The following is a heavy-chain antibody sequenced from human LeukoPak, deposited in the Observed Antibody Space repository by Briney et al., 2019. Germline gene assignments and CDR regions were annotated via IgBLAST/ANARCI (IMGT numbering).Heavy chain of an antibody. J-gene: IGHJ4*02. Sequence: SETLSLTCTVSGASISSSKSYWGWIRQPPGKGLEWIGSIFYSGSTYYNPSLKSRVTISVDTSKNQFSLKLSSVTAADTAVYYCAGAVWFGEPHYFDYWGRGTLVTVSS. CDR1: GASISSSKSY. D-gene: IGHD3-10*01. V-gene: IGHV4-39*07. CDR3: AGAVWFGEPHYFDY. CDR2: IFYSGST.